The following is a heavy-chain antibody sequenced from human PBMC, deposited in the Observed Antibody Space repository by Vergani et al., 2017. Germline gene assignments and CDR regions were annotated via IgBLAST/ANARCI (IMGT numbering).Heavy chain of an antibody. Sequence: QVQLVQSGAEVKKPGASVKVSCKVSGYTLTELSIHWVRQAPGKGLGWMGGFDPEDGETIYAQKFQGRVTMTEDTSTDQSYMGLGSLISEETAVYYCATKSLVGKVGATFYFDYWGQGTLVTVSS. CDR1: GYTLTELS. D-gene: IGHD1-26*01. J-gene: IGHJ4*02. CDR2: FDPEDGET. V-gene: IGHV1-24*01. CDR3: ATKSLVGKVGATFYFDY.